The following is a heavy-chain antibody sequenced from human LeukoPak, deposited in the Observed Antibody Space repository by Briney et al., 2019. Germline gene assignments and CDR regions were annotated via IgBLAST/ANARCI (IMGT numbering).Heavy chain of an antibody. D-gene: IGHD6-13*01. CDR3: AKGQQRFDY. Sequence: GGSLRLSCAASGVTFSNYAMHRVRQAPGKGLEWVAVISDDGSKKYYADSVKGRFSISRDNAKNSLFLHMNSLRAEDTAVYYCAKGQQRFDYWGQGTLVTVSS. CDR2: ISDDGSKK. J-gene: IGHJ4*02. CDR1: GVTFSNYA. V-gene: IGHV3-30*18.